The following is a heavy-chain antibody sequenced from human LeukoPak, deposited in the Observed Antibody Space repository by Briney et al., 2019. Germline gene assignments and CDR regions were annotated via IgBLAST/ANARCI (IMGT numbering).Heavy chain of an antibody. CDR3: ARSGYCGCSSCYRLSSVLEL. CDR1: VYNSISYG. J-gene: IGHJ3*01. CDR2: VSTYNGNT. V-gene: IGHV1-18*01. D-gene: IGHD2-2*01. Sequence: ASVKVSCTVSVYNSISYGVSSGRQAPGHGLEWMGWVSTYNGNTNYAQNLQYRVTMTTDQATRTAYIELTNLRAGDTAVYYCARSGYCGCSSCYRLSSVLELWGQGKMVTVSS.